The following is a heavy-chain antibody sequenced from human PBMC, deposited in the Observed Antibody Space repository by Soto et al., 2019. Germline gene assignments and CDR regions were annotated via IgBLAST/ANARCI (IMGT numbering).Heavy chain of an antibody. CDR1: GGSINTGYYS. J-gene: IGHJ6*02. V-gene: IGHV4-30-2*01. CDR3: ARDKVGVDV. Sequence: SETLSLTCDVSGGSINTGYYSWSWIRQPPGKGLEWIEYIYHSGSTYYNPSLESRVTISVDRSNNQFSLKLTSVTPQDTAVYYCARDKVGVDVWGQGTTVTVSS. CDR2: IYHSGST.